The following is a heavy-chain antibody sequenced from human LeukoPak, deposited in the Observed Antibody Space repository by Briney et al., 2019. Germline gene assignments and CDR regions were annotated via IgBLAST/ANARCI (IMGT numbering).Heavy chain of an antibody. CDR2: ITGSGGTT. D-gene: IGHD3-10*01. CDR3: AKSDYYGSGSYYKHPAGYYYYGMDV. CDR1: GFTFISHA. Sequence: GGSLRLFCAASGFTFISHALSWVRQAPGKGLEWVSSITGSGGTTYYADSVKGRFTISRDNSKNTLYLQMNSLRAEDTAVCYCAKSDYYGSGSYYKHPAGYYYYGMDVWGQGTTVTVSS. V-gene: IGHV3-23*01. J-gene: IGHJ6*02.